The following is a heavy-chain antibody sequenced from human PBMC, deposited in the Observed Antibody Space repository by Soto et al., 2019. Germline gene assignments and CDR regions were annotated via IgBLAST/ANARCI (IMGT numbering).Heavy chain of an antibody. D-gene: IGHD6-13*01. V-gene: IGHV4-31*03. CDR2: IYYSGST. Sequence: SETLSLTCTVSGGSISSGGYYWSWTRQHPGKGLEWIGYIYYSGSTYYNPSLKSRVTISVDTSKNQFSLKLSSVTAADTAVYYCAREAAAGTVDYWGQGTLVTGSS. CDR3: AREAAAGTVDY. J-gene: IGHJ4*02. CDR1: GGSISSGGYY.